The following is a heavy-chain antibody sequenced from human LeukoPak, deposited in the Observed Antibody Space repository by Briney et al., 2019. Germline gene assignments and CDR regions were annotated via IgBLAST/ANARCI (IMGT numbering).Heavy chain of an antibody. Sequence: GASVKVSCKASGYTFTGYYMHWVRQAPGQGLEWMGWINPNSGGTNYAQKFQGWVTMTRDTSISTAYMELSRLRSDDTAVYYCARGYCSGGSCYLGYFQHWGQGTLVTVSS. J-gene: IGHJ1*01. D-gene: IGHD2-15*01. CDR2: INPNSGGT. CDR1: GYTFTGYY. V-gene: IGHV1-2*04. CDR3: ARGYCSGGSCYLGYFQH.